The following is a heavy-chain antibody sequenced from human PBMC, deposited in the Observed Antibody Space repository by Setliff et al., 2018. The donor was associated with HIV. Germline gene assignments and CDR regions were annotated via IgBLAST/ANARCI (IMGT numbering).Heavy chain of an antibody. D-gene: IGHD3-3*01. J-gene: IGHJ6*02. CDR3: ARDNLYYNLYDGSPVYGMDV. Sequence: GGSLRLSCAVSGVTYNDHFMNWVRQAPGKGLEWVSSISGSGSTTYYADSVKGRFTISRDNSKNSLYLQMNGLRVEDTGVYYCARDNLYYNLYDGSPVYGMDVWGQGTTVTVSS. CDR1: GVTYNDHF. CDR2: ISGSGSTT. V-gene: IGHV3-11*04.